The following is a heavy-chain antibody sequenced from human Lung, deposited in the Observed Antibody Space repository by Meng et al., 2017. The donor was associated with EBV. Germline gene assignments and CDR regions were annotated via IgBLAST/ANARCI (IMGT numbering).Heavy chain of an antibody. J-gene: IGHJ1*01. CDR1: GGSISSYY. CDR3: ARDEGGNSERGFQH. V-gene: IGHV4-4*07. Sequence: QVQLQESGPGLVKPSETLSLTGTVSGGSISSYYWSWIRQPAGKGLEWIGRIYTSGSTNYNPSLKSRVTMSLDKPKNQFSLKLSSVTAADTAVYYCARDEGGNSERGFQHWGQGTLVTVSS. CDR2: IYTSGST. D-gene: IGHD4-23*01.